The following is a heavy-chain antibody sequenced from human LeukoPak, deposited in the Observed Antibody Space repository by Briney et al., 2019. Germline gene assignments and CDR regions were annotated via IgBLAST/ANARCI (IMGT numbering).Heavy chain of an antibody. V-gene: IGHV3-49*04. Sequence: PGGSLRLSCTASGFTFGYYAMSWVRQAPGKGLGWVGFIRSKGYGGTTEYAAAVKGRFTISRDDSKSIAYLQMNSLKTDDTAVYYCTRDNSRYYYGSLGMDVWGQGTTVTVSS. D-gene: IGHD3-10*01. CDR1: GFTFGYYA. CDR2: IRSKGYGGTT. CDR3: TRDNSRYYYGSLGMDV. J-gene: IGHJ6*02.